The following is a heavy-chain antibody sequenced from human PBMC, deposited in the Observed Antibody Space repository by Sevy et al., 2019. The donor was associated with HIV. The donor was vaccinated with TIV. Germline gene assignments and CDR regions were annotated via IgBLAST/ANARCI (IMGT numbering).Heavy chain of an antibody. CDR3: ARVRYYYDSSGPLPGWFDP. J-gene: IGHJ5*02. CDR1: GYTFTSYG. V-gene: IGHV1-18*01. D-gene: IGHD3-22*01. CDR2: ISAYNGNT. Sequence: ASVKVSCKASGYTFTSYGISWVRQVPGQGLEWMGWISAYNGNTNYAQKLQGRVTMTTDTSTSTAYMELRSLRSDDTAVYYCARVRYYYDSSGPLPGWFDPWGQGTLVTVSS.